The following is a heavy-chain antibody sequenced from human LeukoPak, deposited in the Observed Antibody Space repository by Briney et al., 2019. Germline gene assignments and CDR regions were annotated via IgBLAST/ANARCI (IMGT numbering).Heavy chain of an antibody. CDR2: IYSGGNT. CDR3: ARVDTVMASYFDL. CDR1: RFTLNPNC. Sequence: GGCLRLSCAASRFTLNPNCITWVRPAARKGLEWVSTIYSGGNTYYANSVMGRFTISRHNSRNTLYLQMNSLRAEDTAVYYFARVDTVMASYFDLWGQGTLVTVSS. J-gene: IGHJ4*02. D-gene: IGHD5-18*01. V-gene: IGHV3-53*04.